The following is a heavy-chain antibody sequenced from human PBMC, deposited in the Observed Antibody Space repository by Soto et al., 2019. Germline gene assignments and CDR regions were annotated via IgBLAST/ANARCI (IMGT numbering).Heavy chain of an antibody. CDR2: ISGSGGST. CDR3: AKDLWSGYFLGQVDDY. Sequence: GGSLRLSCAASGFTFSSYAMSWVRQAPGKGLEWVSAISGSGGSTYYADSVKGRLTISRDNSKNTLYLQMNSLRAEDTAVYYCAKDLWSGYFLGQVDDYWGQGTLVTVSS. D-gene: IGHD3-3*01. CDR1: GFTFSSYA. V-gene: IGHV3-23*01. J-gene: IGHJ4*02.